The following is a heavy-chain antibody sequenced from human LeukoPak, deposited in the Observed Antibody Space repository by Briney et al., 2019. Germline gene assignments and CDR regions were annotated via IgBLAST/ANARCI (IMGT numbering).Heavy chain of an antibody. CDR2: INPNSGGT. Sequence: GASVKVSCKASGYTFTGYYMHWVRPAPGQGLEWIGWINPNSGGTNYAQKFQGRVTMTRDTSISTAYMELSRLRSDDTAVYYCARGASGVYTVTTSWFDPWGQGTLVTVSS. V-gene: IGHV1-2*02. CDR1: GYTFTGYY. CDR3: ARGASGVYTVTTSWFDP. D-gene: IGHD4-17*01. J-gene: IGHJ5*02.